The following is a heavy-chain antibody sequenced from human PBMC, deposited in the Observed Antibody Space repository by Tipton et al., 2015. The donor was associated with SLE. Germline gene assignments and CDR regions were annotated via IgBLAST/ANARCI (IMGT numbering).Heavy chain of an antibody. Sequence: TLSLTCNVSGDSITNSNYFWGWIRQPPGKGVEWIGRIYYGGSTWYKPSLRSRVTISVDTSKNQFSLQLKSVTAADTAVYYCVRDFGSIAARRRWLDPWGQGMLVTVAS. CDR1: GDSITNSNYF. CDR2: IYYGGST. J-gene: IGHJ5*02. CDR3: VRDFGSIAARRRWLDP. V-gene: IGHV4-39*07. D-gene: IGHD6-6*01.